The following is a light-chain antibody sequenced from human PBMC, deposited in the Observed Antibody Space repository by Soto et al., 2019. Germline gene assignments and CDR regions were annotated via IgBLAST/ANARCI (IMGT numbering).Light chain of an antibody. V-gene: IGLV2-14*01. CDR2: DAN. Sequence: QSVLTQPASVSGSPGQSIAISCTGTSSDVGAYRYVSWYQQHPGKAPKLLLFDANHRPSGVSDRFSGSKSDNTASLTISGLQAEDEADYYCSSYTSSDSVIFGGWTKLTVL. CDR1: SSDVGAYRY. J-gene: IGLJ2*01. CDR3: SSYTSSDSVI.